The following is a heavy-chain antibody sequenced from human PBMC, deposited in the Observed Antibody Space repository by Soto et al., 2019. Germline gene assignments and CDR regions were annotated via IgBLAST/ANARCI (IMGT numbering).Heavy chain of an antibody. J-gene: IGHJ6*01. CDR3: ARDFGHYGSGTYYNHSFYGLEV. CDR2: ITGSSTYI. V-gene: IGHV3-21*01. Sequence: VGSLRLSCAASVFTFSTYTMNCVRHSPGKWLEWVSSITGSSTYIDYADSVKGRFTISRDNARNSLYLQMSSLRAEDTAVYYCARDFGHYGSGTYYNHSFYGLEVWGQTTTVNVSS. D-gene: IGHD3-10*01. CDR1: VFTFSTYT.